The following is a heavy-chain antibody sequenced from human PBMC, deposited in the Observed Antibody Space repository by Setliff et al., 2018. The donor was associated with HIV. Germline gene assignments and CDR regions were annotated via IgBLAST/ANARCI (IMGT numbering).Heavy chain of an antibody. Sequence: SETLSLTCIVSGDSISSDGYYWGWIRQPPGKGLEWIGSIYYSASTYYNPSLKSRVTVSVDTSKNQFSLRLRSVTAADTAGYYCARLEFGGLGLDFWGQGTLVTVSS. D-gene: IGHD3-10*01. V-gene: IGHV4-39*01. CDR1: GDSISSDGYY. CDR3: ARLEFGGLGLDF. CDR2: IYYSAST. J-gene: IGHJ4*02.